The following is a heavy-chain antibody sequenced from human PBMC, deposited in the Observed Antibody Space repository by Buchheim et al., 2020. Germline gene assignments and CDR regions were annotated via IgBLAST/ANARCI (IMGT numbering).Heavy chain of an antibody. CDR1: GFTFSGYK. CDR2: ISYDGSDQ. CDR3: VRDGSSSTWPLDY. Sequence: QVQLVESGGRVVQPGRSLSLSCAASGFTFSGYKMHWVRQAPGKGLEWVAIISYDGSDQYYADSVRGRFTISRDNSKNILYLHLDSPRAEETAMYYCVRDGSSSTWPLDYWGQGTL. V-gene: IGHV3-30-3*01. D-gene: IGHD6-13*01. J-gene: IGHJ4*02.